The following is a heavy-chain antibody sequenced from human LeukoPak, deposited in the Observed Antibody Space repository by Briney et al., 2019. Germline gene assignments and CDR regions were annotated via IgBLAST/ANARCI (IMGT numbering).Heavy chain of an antibody. J-gene: IGHJ6*03. CDR1: GFTFSSYV. V-gene: IGHV3-33*06. CDR2: IWYDGSNK. Sequence: SGGSLRLSCAASGFTFSSYVMHWVRQAPGKGLEWVAVIWYDGSNKYYADSVKGRFTIPRDNSKNTLYLQMNSLRAEDTAVYYCAKGALNYYYCMDVWGKGTTVTVSS. CDR3: AKGALNYYYCMDV.